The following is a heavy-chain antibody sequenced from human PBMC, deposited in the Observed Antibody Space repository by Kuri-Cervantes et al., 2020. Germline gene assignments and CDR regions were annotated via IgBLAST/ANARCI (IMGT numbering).Heavy chain of an antibody. CDR3: ARDGRIVGATTSINYYMDV. J-gene: IGHJ6*03. CDR1: GYTFTSYD. CDR2: MNPNSGNT. Sequence: ASVKVSCKASGYTFTSYDINWVRQATGQGLEWMGWMNPNSGNTGYAQKFQGRVTMTRNTSISTAYMELSSLRSEDTAVYYCARDGRIVGATTSINYYMDVWGKGTTVTVSS. D-gene: IGHD5-12*01. V-gene: IGHV1-8*01.